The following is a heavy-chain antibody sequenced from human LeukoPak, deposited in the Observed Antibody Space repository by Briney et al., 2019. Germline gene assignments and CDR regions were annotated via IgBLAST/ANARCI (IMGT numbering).Heavy chain of an antibody. CDR3: ARVITIFGVANNWFDP. V-gene: IGHV4-34*01. Sequence: SETLSLTCAVYGGSFSGYYWSWIRQPPGKGLEWIGEINHSGSTNYNPSLKSRVTISVDTSKNQFSLKLSSVTAADTAVYYCARVITIFGVANNWFDPWGQGTLVTVSS. CDR2: INHSGST. D-gene: IGHD3-3*01. CDR1: GGSFSGYY. J-gene: IGHJ5*02.